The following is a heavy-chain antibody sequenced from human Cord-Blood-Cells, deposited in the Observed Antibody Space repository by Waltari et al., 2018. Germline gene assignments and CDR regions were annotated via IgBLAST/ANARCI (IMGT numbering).Heavy chain of an antibody. D-gene: IGHD3-9*01. CDR3: ARSYDILTGYFDY. J-gene: IGHJ4*02. CDR2: INPNSGGT. Sequence: QVQLVQSGAEVKKPGASVKVPCKASGYTFTGYYMPWVRQAPGQGLEWMGWINPNSGGTNYAQKFQGWVTMTRDTSISTAYMELSRLRSDDTAVYYCARSYDILTGYFDYWGQGTLVTVSS. V-gene: IGHV1-2*04. CDR1: GYTFTGYY.